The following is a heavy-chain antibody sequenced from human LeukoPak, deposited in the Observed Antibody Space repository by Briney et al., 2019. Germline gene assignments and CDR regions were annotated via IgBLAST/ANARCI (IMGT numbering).Heavy chain of an antibody. V-gene: IGHV3-23*01. CDR2: VTGSSGGT. CDR3: AKSGQSTSLFRDP. Sequence: GWSLTLSCAASGFTLSRYAMTWVRQAPGKGLEWVAAVTGSSGGTYYADSVKGRFTISKDDSNGTLYLQMNRLRVEDTSVYYCAKSGQSTSLFRDPWRRGTVV. J-gene: IGHJ5*02. CDR1: GFTLSRYA. D-gene: IGHD2-2*01.